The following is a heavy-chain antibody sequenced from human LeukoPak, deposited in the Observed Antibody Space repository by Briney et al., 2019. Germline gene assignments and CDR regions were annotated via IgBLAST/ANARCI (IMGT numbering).Heavy chain of an antibody. D-gene: IGHD2-2*01. J-gene: IGHJ4*02. CDR2: ISSSSSYI. CDR1: GNYW. Sequence: GGSLRLSCAASGNYWMHWVRQAPGKGLEWVSSISSSSSYIYYADSVKGRFTISRDNAKNSLYLQMNSLRAEDTAVYYCARDVPSIVVVPAAIDNWGQGTLVTVSS. V-gene: IGHV3-21*01. CDR3: ARDVPSIVVVPAAIDN.